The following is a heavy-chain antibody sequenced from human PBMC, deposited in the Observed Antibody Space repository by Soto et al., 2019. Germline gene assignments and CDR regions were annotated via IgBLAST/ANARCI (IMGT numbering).Heavy chain of an antibody. V-gene: IGHV4-59*01. CDR2: IYYSGGT. J-gene: IGHJ4*02. Sequence: SETLSLTCTVSGGSISSYYWSWIRQPPGKGLEWIGYIYYSGGTNYNPSLKSRVTISVDTSKNQFSLKLSSVTAADTAVYYCACGIYDILTGYYFGYWRQGTLVTVSS. CDR1: GGSISSYY. CDR3: ACGIYDILTGYYFGY. D-gene: IGHD3-9*01.